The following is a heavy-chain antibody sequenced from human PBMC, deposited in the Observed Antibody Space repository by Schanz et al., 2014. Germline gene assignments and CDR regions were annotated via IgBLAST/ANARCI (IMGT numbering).Heavy chain of an antibody. D-gene: IGHD3-10*01. CDR1: GFSLDIFA. Sequence: EVHLLESGGGLVEPGGSLRLSCATSGFSLDIFAVSWVRQAPGKGLEWVSSFNDGGVNKYYADSVKGRFTISSDNSKSTLYLQMNSLRPEDTAVYYCAKYRGYYRVSGSYRELEYWGQGTLVTVSS. CDR3: AKYRGYYRVSGSYRELEY. J-gene: IGHJ4*02. V-gene: IGHV3-23*01. CDR2: FNDGGVNK.